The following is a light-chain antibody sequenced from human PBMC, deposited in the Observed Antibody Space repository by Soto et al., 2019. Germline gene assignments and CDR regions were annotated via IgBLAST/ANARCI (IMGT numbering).Light chain of an antibody. CDR1: QSISSW. CDR3: QQYNSYST. V-gene: IGKV1-5*03. Sequence: DLQMTQSPSTLSASVGDRVTITCRASQSISSWLAWYQQKPGKAPKLLIYKASSLQSGVPSRFSGSESGTEFTLTISSLQPDDFATYYCQQYNSYSTFGQGTKVEIK. J-gene: IGKJ1*01. CDR2: KAS.